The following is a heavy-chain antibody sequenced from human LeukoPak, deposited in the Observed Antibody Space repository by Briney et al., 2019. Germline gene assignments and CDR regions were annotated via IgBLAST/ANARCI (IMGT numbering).Heavy chain of an antibody. CDR1: GCTFTGYY. V-gene: IGHV1-2*02. J-gene: IGHJ4*02. D-gene: IGHD3-10*01. Sequence: ASVKVPCKASGCTFTGYYMHWVRQAPGQGLEWMGWINPNSGGTNYAQKFQGRVTMTRNTSISTAYMELSSLRSEDTAVYYCARVVVRGVNMIDYWGQGTLVTVSS. CDR3: ARVVVRGVNMIDY. CDR2: INPNSGGT.